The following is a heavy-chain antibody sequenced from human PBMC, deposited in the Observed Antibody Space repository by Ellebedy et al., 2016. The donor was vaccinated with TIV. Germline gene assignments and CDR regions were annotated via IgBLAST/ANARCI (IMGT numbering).Heavy chain of an antibody. D-gene: IGHD3-10*02. CDR1: GFTFSSYA. Sequence: GGSLRLSXAASGFTFSSYAMHWVRQAPGKGLEWVAVISYDGSNKYYADSVKGRFTISRDNSKNTLYLQMNSLRAEDTAVYYCARAWGTMSHPDYWGQGTLVTVSS. V-gene: IGHV3-30-3*01. J-gene: IGHJ4*02. CDR2: ISYDGSNK. CDR3: ARAWGTMSHPDY.